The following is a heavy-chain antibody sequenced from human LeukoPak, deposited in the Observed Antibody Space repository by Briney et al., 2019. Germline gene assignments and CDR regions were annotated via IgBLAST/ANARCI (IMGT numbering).Heavy chain of an antibody. CDR2: ISGSGYPI. CDR1: GFTFSTYE. J-gene: IGHJ4*02. V-gene: IGHV3-48*03. Sequence: QSGGSLRLSCTASGFTFSTYEMNWVREATGKGLEWVSYISGSGYPIYYADSVKGRFTISRDNAKNSLYLQMNSLRAEDTAIYYCARVRGLEWLLKHLDSWGQGTLVTVSS. D-gene: IGHD3-3*01. CDR3: ARVRGLEWLLKHLDS.